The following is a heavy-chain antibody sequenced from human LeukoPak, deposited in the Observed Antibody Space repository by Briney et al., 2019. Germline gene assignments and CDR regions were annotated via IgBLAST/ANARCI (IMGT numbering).Heavy chain of an antibody. CDR3: ARDYYGSGSPLGY. J-gene: IGHJ4*02. Sequence: GASVKVSCKASGYTFTGYYMRWVRQAPGQGLEWMGWINPNSGGTNYAQKFQGRVTMTRDTSISTAYMELSRLRSDDTAVYYCARDYYGSGSPLGYWGQGTLVTVSS. V-gene: IGHV1-2*02. D-gene: IGHD3-10*01. CDR1: GYTFTGYY. CDR2: INPNSGGT.